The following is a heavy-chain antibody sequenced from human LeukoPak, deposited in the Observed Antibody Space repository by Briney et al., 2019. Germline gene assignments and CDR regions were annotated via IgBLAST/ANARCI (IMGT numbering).Heavy chain of an antibody. J-gene: IGHJ5*02. D-gene: IGHD3-10*01. V-gene: IGHV1-46*01. CDR1: GYTFTSYY. CDR3: ARDRPRITMVRGVFDP. Sequence: ASVKVSCKASGYTFTSYYMHWVRQAPGQGLEWMGIINPSGGSISYAQKFQGRVTMTRDTSTSTVYMELSSLRSEDTAVYYCARDRPRITMVRGVFDPWGQGTLVTVSS. CDR2: INPSGGSI.